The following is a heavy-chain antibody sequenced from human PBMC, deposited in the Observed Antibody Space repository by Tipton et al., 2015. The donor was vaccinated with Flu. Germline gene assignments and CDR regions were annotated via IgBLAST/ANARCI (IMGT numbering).Heavy chain of an antibody. J-gene: IGHJ4*02. V-gene: IGHV4-59*12. CDR2: IYYSGST. CDR3: ARGRGAAAGNFDY. D-gene: IGHD6-13*01. Sequence: TLSLTCTVSGGSISTYYWSWIRQPPGKGLEWIGYIYYSGSTNYNPSLKSRVTISVDTSKNQFSLKLSSVTAADTAVYYCARGRGAAAGNFDYWGQGTLVTVFS. CDR1: GGSISTYY.